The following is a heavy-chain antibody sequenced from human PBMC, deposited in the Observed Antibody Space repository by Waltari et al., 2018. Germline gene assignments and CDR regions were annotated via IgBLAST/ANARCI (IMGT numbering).Heavy chain of an antibody. D-gene: IGHD3-16*01. CDR3: ARDPGGTLDY. CDR2: ISGTRGTT. Sequence: QVQLQESGPGLVKPSETLSLTCDVSGYSISSGFNWGWIRQPPGKGLAYIWYISGTRGTTNYNPSRNSRVTISKDTSKNQFFLKLYSVTAADTAVFYCARDPGGTLDYWGQGILVTVSS. V-gene: IGHV4-38-2*02. CDR1: GYSISSGFN. J-gene: IGHJ4*02.